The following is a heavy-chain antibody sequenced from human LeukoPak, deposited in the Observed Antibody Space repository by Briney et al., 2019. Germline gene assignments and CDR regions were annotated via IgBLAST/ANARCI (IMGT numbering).Heavy chain of an antibody. CDR3: AKDRSPITGVYYYYGMDV. J-gene: IGHJ6*02. CDR1: GFTFSSYG. Sequence: GGSLRLSCAACGFTFSSYGMHWVRQAPGKGLEWVAVISYDGSNKYYADSVKGRFTISRDNSKNTLYLQMNSLRAEDTAVYYCAKDRSPITGVYYYYGMDVWGQGTTVTVSS. CDR2: ISYDGSNK. V-gene: IGHV3-30*18. D-gene: IGHD1-20*01.